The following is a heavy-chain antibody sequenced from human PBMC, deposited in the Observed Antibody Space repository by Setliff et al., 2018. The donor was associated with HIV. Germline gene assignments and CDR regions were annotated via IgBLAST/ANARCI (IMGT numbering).Heavy chain of an antibody. J-gene: IGHJ4*02. D-gene: IGHD4-17*01. CDR3: ARSYGDPYYFDY. CDR2: IYDSEST. Sequence: SETLSLTCTVSGGSISSGDYYWSWIRQPPGKGLEWIGNIYDSESTYYNPSLKSRVTISVDTSKNHFSLKLNSVTAADTAVYYCARSYGDPYYFDYWGQGTLVTVSS. CDR1: GGSISSGDYY. V-gene: IGHV4-30-4*08.